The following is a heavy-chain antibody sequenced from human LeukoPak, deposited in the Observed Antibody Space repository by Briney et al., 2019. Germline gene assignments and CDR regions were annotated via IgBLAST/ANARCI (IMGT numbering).Heavy chain of an antibody. Sequence: PGGSLRLSCVASGFTVSSNYMTWVRQAPEKGLEWVSVVYSVGSTYYADSVKGRFTISRDNSKNMVYLQMNGLRAEDTAVCYCARERNEVTTTEYYFDYWGQGTLVTVSS. J-gene: IGHJ4*02. CDR1: GFTVSSNY. CDR3: ARERNEVTTTEYYFDY. V-gene: IGHV3-66*01. CDR2: VYSVGST. D-gene: IGHD2-21*02.